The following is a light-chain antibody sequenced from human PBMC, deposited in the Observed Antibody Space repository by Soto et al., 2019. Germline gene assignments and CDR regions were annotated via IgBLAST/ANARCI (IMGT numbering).Light chain of an antibody. V-gene: IGLV2-14*01. Sequence: QSALTQPASVSGSPGQSFTISCTGTSSDVGGYNYVSWYQQHPGKAPKLMIYEVSYRPSGVSNRFSASKSGNTASLTISGLQAEDEADYYCSSYTTSSTYVFGTGTKVTVL. CDR3: SSYTTSSTYV. J-gene: IGLJ1*01. CDR2: EVS. CDR1: SSDVGGYNY.